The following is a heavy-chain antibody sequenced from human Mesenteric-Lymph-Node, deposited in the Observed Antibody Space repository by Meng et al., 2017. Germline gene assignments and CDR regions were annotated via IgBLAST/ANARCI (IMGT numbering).Heavy chain of an antibody. Sequence: VQLGGCGGGRGPAWKSLGPARAAFGFHFSSYANPWVRQAPGKGLEWVAVISYDGSNKYYADSVKGRFTISRDNSKNTLYLQMNSLRAEDTAVYYCAKDVAGLRNWGQGTLVTVSS. CDR2: ISYDGSNK. CDR3: AKDVAGLRN. CDR1: GFHFSSYA. J-gene: IGHJ4*02. V-gene: IGHV3-30*01. D-gene: IGHD6-19*01.